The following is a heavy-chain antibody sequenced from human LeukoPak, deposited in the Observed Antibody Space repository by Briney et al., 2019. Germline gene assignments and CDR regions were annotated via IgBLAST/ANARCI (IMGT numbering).Heavy chain of an antibody. V-gene: IGHV1-69*02. CDR3: ARAGLPGPQYGMDV. CDR2: IIPILGIA. J-gene: IGHJ6*02. CDR1: GGTFSSYT. D-gene: IGHD4-11*01. Sequence: SVKVSCKASGGTFSSYTISWVRQAPGQGLEWMGRIIPILGIANYAQKFQGRVTITADKFTSTAYMELSSLRSEDTAVYYCARAGLPGPQYGMDVWGQGTTVTVPS.